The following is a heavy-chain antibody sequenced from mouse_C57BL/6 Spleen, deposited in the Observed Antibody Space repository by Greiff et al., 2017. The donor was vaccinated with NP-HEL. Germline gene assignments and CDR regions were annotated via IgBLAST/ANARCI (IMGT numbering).Heavy chain of an antibody. CDR3: ASHWYFDV. J-gene: IGHJ1*03. CDR1: GFTFTDYY. Sequence: EVQRVESGGGLVQPGGSLSLSCAASGFTFTDYYMSWVRQPPGKALEWLGFIRNKANGYTTEYSASVKGRFTISRDNSQSILYLQMNALRAEDSATYYCASHWYFDVWGTGTTVTVSS. V-gene: IGHV7-3*01. CDR2: IRNKANGYTT.